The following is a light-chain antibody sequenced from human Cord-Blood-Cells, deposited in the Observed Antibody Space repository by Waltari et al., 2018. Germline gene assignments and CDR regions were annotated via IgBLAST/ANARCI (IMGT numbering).Light chain of an antibody. V-gene: IGLV2-23*01. CDR2: EGS. J-gene: IGLJ3*02. CDR3: CSYAGSSTWV. CDR1: SSDVGSYNL. Sequence: QSALTQPASVSGSPGQSITISCTGTSSDVGSYNLVSWYQQHPGKAPKLMFYEGSKRASGVSNRFSGSKCGNTASLTISGLQAEDEADYYCCSYAGSSTWVFGGGTKLTVL.